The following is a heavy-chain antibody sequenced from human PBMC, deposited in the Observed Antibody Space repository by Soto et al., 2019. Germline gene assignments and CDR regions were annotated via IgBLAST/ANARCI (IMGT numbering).Heavy chain of an antibody. J-gene: IGHJ5*02. Sequence: TLSLTCTVSGGSISSSSNYWGWSRQPPGKGLEWIGSIYYSGSTYYNPSLKSRVTISVDTSKNQFSLKLSSVTAADTAVYYCASPKIAFYNWFDPWGQGTLVTVSS. CDR2: IYYSGST. CDR1: GGSISSSSNY. CDR3: ASPKIAFYNWFDP. V-gene: IGHV4-39*01. D-gene: IGHD3-3*02.